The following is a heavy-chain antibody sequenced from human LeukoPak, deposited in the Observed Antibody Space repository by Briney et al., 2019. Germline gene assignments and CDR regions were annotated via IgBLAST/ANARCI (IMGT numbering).Heavy chain of an antibody. CDR2: IIPIFGTA. Sequence: SVKVSCRASGGTFSSYAISWVRQAPGQGLEWMGGIIPIFGTANYAQKFQGRVTITADESTSTAYMELSSLRSEDTAVYYCARVRYCSSTSCYVHFDYWGQGTLVTVSS. D-gene: IGHD2-2*01. CDR3: ARVRYCSSTSCYVHFDY. V-gene: IGHV1-69*01. J-gene: IGHJ4*02. CDR1: GGTFSSYA.